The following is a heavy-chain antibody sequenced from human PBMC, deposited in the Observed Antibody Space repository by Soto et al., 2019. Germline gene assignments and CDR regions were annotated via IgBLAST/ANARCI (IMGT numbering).Heavy chain of an antibody. Sequence: RASVKVSCKASGYTFTSYYMHWVRQALGQGLEWMGIINPSGGSTSYAQKFQGRVTMTRDTSTSTVYMELSSLRSEDTAVYYCARAPGYCSSTSCYIGVWFDPWGQGTLVTVSS. J-gene: IGHJ5*02. D-gene: IGHD2-2*02. CDR1: GYTFTSYY. V-gene: IGHV1-46*01. CDR2: INPSGGST. CDR3: ARAPGYCSSTSCYIGVWFDP.